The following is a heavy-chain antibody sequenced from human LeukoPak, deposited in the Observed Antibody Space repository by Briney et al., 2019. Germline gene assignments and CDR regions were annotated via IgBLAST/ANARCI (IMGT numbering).Heavy chain of an antibody. D-gene: IGHD1-26*01. CDR3: ARGSYFFDY. Sequence: KTGGSLRLSCAASGFTFSSYWMHWVRHAPGRGLVGVSRISSDGSITSYADSVKGRFTISRDNAKNTLYLQMNSLRAEDTAVYYCARGSYFFDYWGQGTLVTVSS. V-gene: IGHV3-74*01. CDR2: ISSDGSIT. J-gene: IGHJ4*02. CDR1: GFTFSSYW.